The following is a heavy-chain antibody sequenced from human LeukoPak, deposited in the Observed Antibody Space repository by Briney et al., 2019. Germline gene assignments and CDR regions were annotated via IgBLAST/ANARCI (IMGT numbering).Heavy chain of an antibody. CDR2: ISGSGGST. Sequence: GSLRLSCAASGFTFSSYAMSWVRQAPGKGLEWVSAISGSGGSTYYADSVKGRFTISRDNSKNTLYLQMNSLRAEDTAVYYCAKARGNIVVVPADVWGQGTTVTVSS. V-gene: IGHV3-23*01. J-gene: IGHJ6*02. CDR1: GFTFSSYA. CDR3: AKARGNIVVVPADV. D-gene: IGHD2-2*01.